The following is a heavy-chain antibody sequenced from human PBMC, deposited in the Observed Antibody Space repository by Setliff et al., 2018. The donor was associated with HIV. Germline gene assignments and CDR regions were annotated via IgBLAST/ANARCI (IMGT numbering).Heavy chain of an antibody. J-gene: IGHJ4*02. CDR1: GYTFTNYY. CDR3: ARDQKWRSHYYDSIVSSYYFDY. D-gene: IGHD3-22*01. V-gene: IGHV1-46*01. Sequence: ASVKVSCKASGYTFTNYYMHWVRKAPGQGPEWMGIINPSGGSTTYAQKFQGRVTMTRDTSTSTFYMELSSLRSEDTAVYYCARDQKWRSHYYDSIVSSYYFDYWGQGTLVTVSS. CDR2: INPSGGST.